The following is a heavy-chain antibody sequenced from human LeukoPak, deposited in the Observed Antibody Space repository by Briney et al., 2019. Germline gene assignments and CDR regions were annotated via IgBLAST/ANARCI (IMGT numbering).Heavy chain of an antibody. Sequence: SVSLSLTRAFYVGFLSGYYWCWIRGPPGKGLEGSVELNQRGSSNCIPAVKGRVTISVDTAKNQFSLKLSSVTAADTDVYYCVRVCGYSYGYYYYYYYMDVWGKGTTVTVSS. CDR2: LNQRGSS. CDR1: VGFLSGYY. J-gene: IGHJ6*03. V-gene: IGHV4-34*01. D-gene: IGHD5-18*01. CDR3: VRVCGYSYGYYYYYYYMDV.